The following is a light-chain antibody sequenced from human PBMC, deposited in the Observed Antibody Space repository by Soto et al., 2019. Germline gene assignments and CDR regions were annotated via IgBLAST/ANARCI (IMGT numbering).Light chain of an antibody. V-gene: IGKV3-20*01. CDR1: QRITSNF. CDR3: QQYGRSPFT. J-gene: IGKJ2*01. CDR2: GAS. Sequence: EIVLTQSPVTLSLSPGERATLSCRASQRITSNFLAWFQQKAGLAPRLLIYGASTRASGVPDRFSGGGSGTDFVLTISRREPEDFAVDYCQQYGRSPFTFGQGTKLQIK.